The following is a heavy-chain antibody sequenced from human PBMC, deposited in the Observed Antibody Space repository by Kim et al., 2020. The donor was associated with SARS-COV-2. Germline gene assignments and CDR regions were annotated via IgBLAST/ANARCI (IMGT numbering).Heavy chain of an antibody. CDR3: ARPYGDYIYWYFDL. D-gene: IGHD4-17*01. CDR1: GFTFSSYG. V-gene: IGHV3-33*01. CDR2: IWYDGSNK. Sequence: GGSLRLSCAASGFTFSSYGMHWVRQAPGKGLEWVAVIWYDGSNKYYADSVKGRFTISRDNSKNTLYLQMNSLRAEDTAVYYCARPYGDYIYWYFDLWGRGTLVTVSS. J-gene: IGHJ2*01.